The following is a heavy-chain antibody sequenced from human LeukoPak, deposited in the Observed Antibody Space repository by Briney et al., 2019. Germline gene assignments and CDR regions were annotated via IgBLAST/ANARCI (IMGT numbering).Heavy chain of an antibody. CDR2: ISWNSGSI. D-gene: IGHD3-22*01. Sequence: PGRSLRLSCAASGFTFDDYAMHWVRQAPGKGLEWVSGISWNSGSIGYADSVKGRFTISRDNSKNTLYLQMNSLRAEDTAVYYCAKEGFDSSGYYYYYYYMDVWGKGTTVTVSS. CDR1: GFTFDDYA. V-gene: IGHV3-9*01. J-gene: IGHJ6*03. CDR3: AKEGFDSSGYYYYYYYMDV.